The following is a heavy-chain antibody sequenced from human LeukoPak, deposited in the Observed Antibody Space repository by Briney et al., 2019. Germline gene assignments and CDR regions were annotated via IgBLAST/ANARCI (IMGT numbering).Heavy chain of an antibody. Sequence: GESLKISCKGSGYSFTSYWISWVRQMPGKGPKWMGRIDPSDSYTNYSPSFQGHVTISADKSISTAYLQWSSLKASDTAMYYCAIDSSGRDAFVIWGQGTMVTVSS. V-gene: IGHV5-10-1*01. CDR1: GYSFTSYW. CDR2: IDPSDSYT. J-gene: IGHJ3*02. CDR3: AIDSSGRDAFVI. D-gene: IGHD3-22*01.